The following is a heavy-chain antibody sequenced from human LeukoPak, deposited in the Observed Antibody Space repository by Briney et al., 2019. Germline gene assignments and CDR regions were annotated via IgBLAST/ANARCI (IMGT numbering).Heavy chain of an antibody. CDR2: ISGSGSGGST. CDR1: GFTFSSSA. CDR3: AKDRRAGSYDY. J-gene: IGHJ4*02. D-gene: IGHD3-10*01. V-gene: IGHV3-23*01. Sequence: GGSLRLSCAASGFTFSSSAMSWVRQAPGKGLEWVSSISGSGSGGSTCYAGSVKGRFTISRDNSKNTLYLQMNSLIAEDTAVYYCAKDRRAGSYDYWGQGTLVTVSS.